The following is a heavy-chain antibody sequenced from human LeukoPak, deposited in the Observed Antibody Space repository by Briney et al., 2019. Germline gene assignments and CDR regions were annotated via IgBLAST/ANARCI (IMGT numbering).Heavy chain of an antibody. CDR3: ARNWQLGYYYDTGL. CDR1: GFTFSSYA. V-gene: IGHV3-30*01. J-gene: IGHJ3*01. Sequence: GGSLRLSCAASGFTFSSYALHWVRQAPGKGLEWMAIISNDGRNEYYADSVKGRFTISRDTSKNMLYLQMNSLRADDAAIYYCARNWQLGYYYDTGLWGQGTMVTVSS. CDR2: ISNDGRNE. D-gene: IGHD3-22*01.